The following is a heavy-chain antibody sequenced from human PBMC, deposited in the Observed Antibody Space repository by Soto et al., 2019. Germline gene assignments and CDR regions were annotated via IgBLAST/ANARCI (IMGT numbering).Heavy chain of an antibody. CDR1: GFTFSSYG. CDR2: ISYDGSNK. J-gene: IGHJ4*02. Sequence: QVQLVESGGGVVQPGRSLRLSCAASGFTFSSYGMHWVRQAPGKGLEWVAVISYDGSNKYYTESVKGRFTISRDNSKNTLYLQMNSLRAEDTAVYYCAKAGYSGCYSEGCFDYWGQGTLVTVSS. CDR3: AKAGYSGCYSEGCFDY. D-gene: IGHD1-26*01. V-gene: IGHV3-30*18.